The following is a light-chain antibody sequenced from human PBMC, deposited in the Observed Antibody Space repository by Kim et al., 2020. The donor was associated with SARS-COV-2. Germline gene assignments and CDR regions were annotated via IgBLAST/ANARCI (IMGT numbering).Light chain of an antibody. J-gene: IGLJ3*02. CDR1: SSDVGSYNY. V-gene: IGLV2-8*01. Sequence: QSALTQPPSSSASPFHSFTISCAGTSSDVGSYNYVSWYQHHPGKAPKLMIYEVSERPSGVPDRFSGSKSGNTASLTVSGLQAEDEADYYCSSHAGMNNFWVFGGGTQLTVL. CDR3: SSHAGMNNFWV. CDR2: EVS.